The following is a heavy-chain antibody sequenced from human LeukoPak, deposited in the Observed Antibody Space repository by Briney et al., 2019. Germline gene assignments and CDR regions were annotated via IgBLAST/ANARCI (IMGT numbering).Heavy chain of an antibody. D-gene: IGHD5-18*01. CDR1: GGSISSYY. V-gene: IGHV4-59*01. CDR3: ARSGILRKDTAMVTVFDY. Sequence: PSETLSLTCTVSGGSISSYYWSWIRQPPGKGLEWIGYIYYSGSTNYNTSLKSRVTISVDTSKNQFSLKLSSVTAADTAGYYCARSGILRKDTAMVTVFDYWGQGTLVTVSS. J-gene: IGHJ4*02. CDR2: IYYSGST.